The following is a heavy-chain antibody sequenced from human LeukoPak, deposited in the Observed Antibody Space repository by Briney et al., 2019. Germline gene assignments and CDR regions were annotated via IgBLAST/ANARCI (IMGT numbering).Heavy chain of an antibody. CDR3: ATYSSSFPFDY. CDR2: IYYSGST. Sequence: PSETLSLTCAVYGGSFSGYYWSWIRQPPGKGLEWIGSIYYSGSTYYNPSLKSRDTISVDTSKNQFSLKLSSVTAADTAVYYCATYSSSFPFDYWGQGTLVTVSS. CDR1: GGSFSGYY. D-gene: IGHD6-13*01. V-gene: IGHV4-34*01. J-gene: IGHJ4*02.